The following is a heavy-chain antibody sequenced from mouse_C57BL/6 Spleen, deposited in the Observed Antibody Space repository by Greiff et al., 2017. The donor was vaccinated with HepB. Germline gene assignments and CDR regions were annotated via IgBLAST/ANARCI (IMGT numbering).Heavy chain of an antibody. Sequence: EVQLQESGPGLVKPSQSLSITCSVTGYSITSGYYWNWIRQFPGNKLEWMGYISYDGSNNYNPSLKNRISITRDTSKNQFFLKLNSVTTEDTATYYCAREKSPDYDGSWFAYWGQGTLVTVSA. V-gene: IGHV3-6*01. CDR1: GYSITSGYY. CDR3: AREKSPDYDGSWFAY. D-gene: IGHD2-4*01. J-gene: IGHJ3*01. CDR2: ISYDGSN.